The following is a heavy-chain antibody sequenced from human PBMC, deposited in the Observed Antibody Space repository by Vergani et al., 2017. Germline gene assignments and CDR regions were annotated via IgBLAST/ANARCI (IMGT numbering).Heavy chain of an antibody. D-gene: IGHD3-10*01. J-gene: IGHJ6*03. CDR1: GFTFSSYS. V-gene: IGHV3-30-3*01. CDR3: AGLWFGELSSPDYYYYMDV. Sequence: QVQLVESRGGVVQPGRSLRLSCAASGFTFSSYSMHWVRQAPGKGLEWVAVISYDGSNKYYADSVKGRFTISRDNSKNTLYLQMNSLRAEDTAVYYCAGLWFGELSSPDYYYYMDVWGKGTTVTVSS. CDR2: ISYDGSNK.